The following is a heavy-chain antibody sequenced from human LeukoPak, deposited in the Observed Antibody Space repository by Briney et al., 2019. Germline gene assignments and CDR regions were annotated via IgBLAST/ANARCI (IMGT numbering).Heavy chain of an antibody. Sequence: GGSLRLSCAASGFTFSSYAMSWVRQAPGKGLEWVSGISWNSGSIGYADSVKGRFTISRDNAKNSLYLQMNSLRAEDTALYYCAKDLGSTFYYFDYWGQGTLVTVSS. CDR2: ISWNSGSI. J-gene: IGHJ4*02. D-gene: IGHD2/OR15-2a*01. CDR1: GFTFSSYA. CDR3: AKDLGSTFYYFDY. V-gene: IGHV3-9*01.